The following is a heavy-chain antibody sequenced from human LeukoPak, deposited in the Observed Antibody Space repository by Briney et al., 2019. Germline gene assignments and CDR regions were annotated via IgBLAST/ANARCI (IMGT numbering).Heavy chain of an antibody. Sequence: PSETLSLTCAVYGGSFSGYYWSWIRQPPGKGLEWIGEINHSGSTTYNPSLKSRVTISVDTSKNQFSLKLSSVTAADTAVYYCASRIRRAYDWFDPWGQGTLVTVSS. CDR1: GGSFSGYY. D-gene: IGHD2/OR15-2a*01. CDR2: INHSGST. J-gene: IGHJ5*02. CDR3: ASRIRRAYDWFDP. V-gene: IGHV4-34*01.